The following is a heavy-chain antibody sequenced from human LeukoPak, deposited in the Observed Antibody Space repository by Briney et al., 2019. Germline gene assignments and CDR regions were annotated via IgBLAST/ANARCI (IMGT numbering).Heavy chain of an antibody. V-gene: IGHV4-59*01. D-gene: IGHD4-17*01. Sequence: PSQTLSLTCTVSGGSISSYYWSWIRQPPGHGLEWIGYIYYSVSTNYNPSLKSRVTISVDTSKNQFSLKLSSVTAADTAVYYCASFMTTVTKGWYFELWGRGTLVTVSS. CDR3: ASFMTTVTKGWYFEL. J-gene: IGHJ2*01. CDR1: GGSISSYY. CDR2: IYYSVST.